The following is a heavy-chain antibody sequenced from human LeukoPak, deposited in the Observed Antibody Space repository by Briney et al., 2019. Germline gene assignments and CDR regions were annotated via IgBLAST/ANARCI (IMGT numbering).Heavy chain of an antibody. Sequence: PGGSLRLSCAASGFTFSSYAMSWVRQAPGKGLEWVSAISGSGGSTYYADSVKGRFTISRDNSKNTLYLQMNSLRAEDTAVYYCAKVKGYYGSYYMDVWGKGTTVTVSS. J-gene: IGHJ6*03. D-gene: IGHD3-10*01. CDR1: GFTFSSYA. CDR3: AKVKGYYGSYYMDV. CDR2: ISGSGGST. V-gene: IGHV3-23*01.